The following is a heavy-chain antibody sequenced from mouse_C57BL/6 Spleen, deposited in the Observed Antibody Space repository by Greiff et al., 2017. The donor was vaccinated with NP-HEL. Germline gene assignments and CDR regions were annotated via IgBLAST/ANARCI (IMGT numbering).Heavy chain of an antibody. J-gene: IGHJ1*03. CDR1: GYTFTSYW. D-gene: IGHD2-4*01. V-gene: IGHV1-74*01. CDR3: AIEIYYDYDWYFDV. CDR2: IHPSDSDT. Sequence: QVQLKQPGAELVKPGASVKVSCKASGYTFTSYWMHWVKQRPGQGLEWIGRIHPSDSDTNYNQKFKGKATLTVDKSSSTAYMQLSSLTSEDSAVYYCAIEIYYDYDWYFDVWGTGTTVTVSS.